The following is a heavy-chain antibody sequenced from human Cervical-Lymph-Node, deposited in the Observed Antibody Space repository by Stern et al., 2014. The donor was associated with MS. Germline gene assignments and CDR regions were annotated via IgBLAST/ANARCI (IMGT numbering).Heavy chain of an antibody. CDR1: GFTFSNYA. CDR2: ISFDASSS. J-gene: IGHJ4*02. CDR3: ARVMGSATFFDF. D-gene: IGHD3-10*01. Sequence: VQLVESGGGVVQPGRSLRLSCAASGFTFSNYAMHWVRQAPGKGLEWVAFISFDASSSYYTDSVKGRFTISRDNSKRTLYLQMNSLRAEDTAVYYCARVMGSATFFDFWGQGTLVAVSS. V-gene: IGHV3-30-3*01.